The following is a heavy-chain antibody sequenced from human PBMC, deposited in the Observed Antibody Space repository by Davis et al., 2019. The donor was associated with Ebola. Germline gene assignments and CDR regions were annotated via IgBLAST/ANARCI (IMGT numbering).Heavy chain of an antibody. CDR1: GFTFSSYS. V-gene: IGHV3-21*03. J-gene: IGHJ6*02. CDR3: TTNYDYVWGSYRYSVKGGMDV. Sequence: GESLKISCAASGFTFSSYSMNWVRQAPGKGLEWVSSISSSSSYIYYADSVKGRFTISRDNAKNSLYLQMNSLKTGDTAVYYCTTNYDYVWGSYRYSVKGGMDVWGQGTTVTVSS. CDR2: ISSSSSYI. D-gene: IGHD3-16*02.